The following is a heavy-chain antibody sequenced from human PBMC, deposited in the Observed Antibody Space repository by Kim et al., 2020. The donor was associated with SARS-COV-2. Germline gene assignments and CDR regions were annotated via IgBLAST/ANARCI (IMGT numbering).Heavy chain of an antibody. J-gene: IGHJ3*02. V-gene: IGHV4-39*01. Sequence: KSHVTISGDTSKNQFSLKRSSVTAADTAVYYCARQIPFDFWSGYRGAFDIWGQGTMVTVSS. D-gene: IGHD3-3*01. CDR3: ARQIPFDFWSGYRGAFDI.